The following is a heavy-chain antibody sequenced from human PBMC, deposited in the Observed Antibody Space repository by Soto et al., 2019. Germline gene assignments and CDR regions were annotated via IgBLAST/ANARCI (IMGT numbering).Heavy chain of an antibody. D-gene: IGHD3-16*01. Sequence: EVQLLESGGGLVQPGGSLRLSCAASGFTFSTNAMSWVRQAPGKGLEWVSAISGSGGGTYYADSVKGRFTISRDNSKNTLYLQMDSLRGDDTAVYYCAKAPSWGSYFDCWGQGTLVTVSS. V-gene: IGHV3-23*01. CDR1: GFTFSTNA. J-gene: IGHJ4*02. CDR2: ISGSGGGT. CDR3: AKAPSWGSYFDC.